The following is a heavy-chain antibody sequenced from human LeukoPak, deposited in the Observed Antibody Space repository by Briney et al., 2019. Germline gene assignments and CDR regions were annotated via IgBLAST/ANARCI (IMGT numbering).Heavy chain of an antibody. V-gene: IGHV4-34*01. Sequence: GSLRLSCAASGFTFSNAWMSWIRQPPGKGLEWIGEINHSGSTNYNPSLKSRVTISVDTSKNQFSLKLSSVTAADTAVYYCARGSYSYGLDYWDQGTLVTVSS. CDR2: INHSGST. CDR3: ARGSYSYGLDY. D-gene: IGHD5-18*01. J-gene: IGHJ4*02. CDR1: GFTFSNAW.